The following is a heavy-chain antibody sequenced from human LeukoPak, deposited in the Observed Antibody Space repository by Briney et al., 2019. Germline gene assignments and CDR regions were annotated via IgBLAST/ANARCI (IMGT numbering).Heavy chain of an antibody. J-gene: IGHJ4*02. V-gene: IGHV4-31*09. CDR1: GGSISSGGYY. CDR2: IYYSGST. D-gene: IGHD1-1*01. Sequence: KASETLSLTCTVSGGSISSGGYYWSWIRQHPGKGLEWIGYIYYSGSTYYNPSLKSRVTMSVDKSKNQSSLKLSSVTAADTAVYYCVRQLGYYFDYWGQGTLVTVSS. CDR3: VRQLGYYFDY.